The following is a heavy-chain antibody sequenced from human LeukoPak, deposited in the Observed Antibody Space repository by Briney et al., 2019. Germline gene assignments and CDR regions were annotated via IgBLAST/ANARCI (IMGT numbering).Heavy chain of an antibody. CDR2: INPSGGST. CDR3: ARRATYSSGYYYAIDF. J-gene: IGHJ4*02. CDR1: GYTFTSYY. D-gene: IGHD3-22*01. Sequence: ASVNVSCKASGYTFTSYYMHWVRQAPGQGLEWMGIINPSGGSTSYAQKFQGRVTMSRDMSTSTVYMELSSLRSEDTALYYCARRATYSSGYYYAIDFWGQGTLVTVSS. V-gene: IGHV1-46*01.